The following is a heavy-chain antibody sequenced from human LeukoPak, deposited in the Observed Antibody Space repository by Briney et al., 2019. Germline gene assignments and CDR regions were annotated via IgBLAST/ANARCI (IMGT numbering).Heavy chain of an antibody. D-gene: IGHD6-19*01. CDR2: ISSSSSYI. J-gene: IGHJ4*02. CDR3: ARDPSGWYFFDY. V-gene: IGHV3-21*01. CDR1: GFTFSSYS. Sequence: GGSLRLSCAASGFTFSSYSMNWGRQAPGKGLEWGSSISSSSSYIYYADSVKGRFTISRDNAKNSLYLQMNSLRAEDTAVYYCARDPSGWYFFDYWGQGTLVTVSS.